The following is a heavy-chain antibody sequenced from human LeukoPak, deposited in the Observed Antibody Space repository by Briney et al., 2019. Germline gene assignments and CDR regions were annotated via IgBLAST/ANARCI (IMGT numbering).Heavy chain of an antibody. D-gene: IGHD3-3*01. CDR2: IYYSGST. V-gene: IGHV4-59*01. Sequence: SETLSLTCTVSGGSISSYYWSWIRQPPGKGLEWIGYIYYSGSTNYNPSLKSRVTISVDTSKNQFSLKLSSVTAADTAVYYCARVSAMIYYDFWSGYSYYFDYWGQGTLVTVSS. CDR3: ARVSAMIYYDFWSGYSYYFDY. CDR1: GGSISSYY. J-gene: IGHJ4*02.